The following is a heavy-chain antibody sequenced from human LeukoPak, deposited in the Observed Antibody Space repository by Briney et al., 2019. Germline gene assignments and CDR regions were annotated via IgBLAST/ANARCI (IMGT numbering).Heavy chain of an antibody. J-gene: IGHJ4*02. D-gene: IGHD1-1*01. V-gene: IGHV3-7*01. CDR2: IKPDGSEK. CDR3: ARGGTWDLDY. Sequence: GGSLRLSCAASGFTFSTYWMTWVRQAPGKGLECVANIKPDGSEKYYVDSVEARFTISRDNAKNSLYLQMDSLRAEDTALYYCARGGTWDLDYWGQGTLVTVSS. CDR1: GFTFSTYW.